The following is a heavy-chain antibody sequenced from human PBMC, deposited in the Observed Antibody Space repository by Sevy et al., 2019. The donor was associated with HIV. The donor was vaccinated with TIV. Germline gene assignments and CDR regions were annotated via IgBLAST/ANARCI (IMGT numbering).Heavy chain of an antibody. CDR2: INPNSGDT. CDR3: SRDLRLRGYSYGCFDY. CDR1: GYTFTGQY. Sequence: ASVKVSCKASGYTFTGQYIHWVRQAPGQGLEWMGWINPNSGDTNYAQEFQGRVTMTRDTSISTANMQLSGLKPYDTAVYYCSRDLRLRGYSYGCFDYWGQGTLGTVSS. J-gene: IGHJ4*02. D-gene: IGHD5-18*01. V-gene: IGHV1-2*02.